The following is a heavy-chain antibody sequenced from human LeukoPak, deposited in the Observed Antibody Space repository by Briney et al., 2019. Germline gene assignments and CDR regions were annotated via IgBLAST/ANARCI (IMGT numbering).Heavy chain of an antibody. CDR2: INHSGST. D-gene: IGHD3-3*01. J-gene: IGHJ4*02. Sequence: SETLSLTCAVYGGSFSGYYWSWIRQPPGKGLEWIREINHSGSTNYNPSLKSRVTISVDTSKNQFSLKLSSVTAADTAVFYCARSAHTSYDFWSAYFFDYWGQGTLATVSS. V-gene: IGHV4-34*01. CDR1: GGSFSGYY. CDR3: ARSAHTSYDFWSAYFFDY.